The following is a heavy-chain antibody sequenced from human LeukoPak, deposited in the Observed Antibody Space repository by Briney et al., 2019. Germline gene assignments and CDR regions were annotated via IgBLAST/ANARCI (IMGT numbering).Heavy chain of an antibody. CDR3: ARSVDY. CDR2: LNQDGSQK. Sequence: GGSLRLSCTASGFTFSSYWMTWFRQAPGKGLEWVASLNQDGSQKYYVDSVKGRFTISRDGSKKSLYLQMDRLRVEDTAVYFCARSVDYWGQGILVTVSS. V-gene: IGHV3-7*01. J-gene: IGHJ4*02. CDR1: GFTFSSYW.